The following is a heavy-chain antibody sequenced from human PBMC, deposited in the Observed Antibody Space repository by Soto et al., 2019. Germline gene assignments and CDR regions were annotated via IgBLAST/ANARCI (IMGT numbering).Heavy chain of an antibody. CDR3: AKERATTTAFDY. V-gene: IGHV3-23*01. Sequence: TGGSLRLSCAASGFTFSRDGMSWVRQAPGKGLEWVSLITDNGGSTYYADSVKGRFTISRDNTKNTLFPQMNSLRAEDTAVYYCAKERATTTAFDYWGQGALVTVSS. CDR2: ITDNGGST. CDR1: GFTFSRDG. D-gene: IGHD4-17*01. J-gene: IGHJ4*02.